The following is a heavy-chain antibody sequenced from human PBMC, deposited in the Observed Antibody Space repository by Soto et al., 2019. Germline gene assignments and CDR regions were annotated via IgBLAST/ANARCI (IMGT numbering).Heavy chain of an antibody. V-gene: IGHV1-69*13. J-gene: IGHJ4*02. Sequence: SVKVSCKASGGTFSSCAISWVRQAPGQGLEWMGGIIPIFGTANYAQKFQGRVTITADESTSTAYMELSSLRSEDTAVYYCARGYYDSSGYYQFDYWGQGTLVTV. CDR3: ARGYYDSSGYYQFDY. CDR1: GGTFSSCA. CDR2: IIPIFGTA. D-gene: IGHD3-22*01.